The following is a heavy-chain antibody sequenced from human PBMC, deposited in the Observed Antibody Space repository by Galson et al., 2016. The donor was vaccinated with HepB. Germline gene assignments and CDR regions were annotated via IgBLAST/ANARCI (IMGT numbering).Heavy chain of an antibody. Sequence: SLRLSCAASGFTFSSFSMVWVRQAPGKGLEWISYINTRSTSVYYADSVKGRFTISRDNAKNSLYLQMNSLRDEDTAVYFCGRDKSKLEPGYIDYWGQGAPVTVSS. V-gene: IGHV3-48*02. CDR3: GRDKSKLEPGYIDY. CDR1: GFTFSSFS. D-gene: IGHD1-1*01. J-gene: IGHJ4*02. CDR2: INTRSTSV.